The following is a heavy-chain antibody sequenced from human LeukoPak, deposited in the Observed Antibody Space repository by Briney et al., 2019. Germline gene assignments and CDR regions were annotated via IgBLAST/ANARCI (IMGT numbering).Heavy chain of an antibody. Sequence: GESLKISCKGSGYSFTSYWIAWVRQMPGRGLEWIGVIYPGDSDTRYSPSFQGQVSISADKSISTAYLQWSSLKASDTAIYYCARPRDGYNNYFDYWGQGTLVTVSS. CDR1: GYSFTSYW. CDR2: IYPGDSDT. CDR3: ARPRDGYNNYFDY. D-gene: IGHD5-24*01. V-gene: IGHV5-51*01. J-gene: IGHJ4*02.